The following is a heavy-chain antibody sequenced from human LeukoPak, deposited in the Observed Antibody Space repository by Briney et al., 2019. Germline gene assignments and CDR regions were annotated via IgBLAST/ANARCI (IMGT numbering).Heavy chain of an antibody. CDR1: GGTFSSYA. D-gene: IGHD3-22*01. Sequence: SVKVSCKASGGTFSSYAISWVRQAPGQGLEWMGGIIPIFGTANYEQKFQGRVTITADESTSTAYMELSSLRSEDTAVYYCARDGNHYYDSSGYYPTFDYWGQGTLVTVSS. CDR3: ARDGNHYYDSSGYYPTFDY. J-gene: IGHJ4*02. CDR2: IIPIFGTA. V-gene: IGHV1-69*13.